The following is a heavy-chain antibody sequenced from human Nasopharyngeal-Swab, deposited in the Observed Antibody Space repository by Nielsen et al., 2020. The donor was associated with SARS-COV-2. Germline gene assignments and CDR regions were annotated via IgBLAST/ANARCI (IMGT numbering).Heavy chain of an antibody. J-gene: IGHJ6*03. CDR1: GFTFGSYS. V-gene: IGHV3-48*02. CDR3: ARDPQGYYYYMDV. Sequence: GESLKISCAASGFTFGSYSMNWVRQAPGKGLEWVSYISSSSSTIYYADSVKGRFTISRDNAKNSLYLQMNSLRDEDTAVYYCARDPQGYYYYMDVWGKGTTVTVSS. CDR2: ISSSSSTI.